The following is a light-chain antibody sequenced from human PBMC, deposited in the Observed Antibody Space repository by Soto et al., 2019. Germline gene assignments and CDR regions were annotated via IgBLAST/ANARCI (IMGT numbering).Light chain of an antibody. Sequence: SYELTQPPSVSVAPGQTARITCGGNNIGSKSVHWYQQKPGQAPVLVVYDDSERPSGIPERFSGSNSGNTATLTIRRVEAGDEADYYCQVWDSSSDHVVFGGGTKVTVL. J-gene: IGLJ2*01. CDR1: NIGSKS. CDR2: DDS. CDR3: QVWDSSSDHVV. V-gene: IGLV3-21*02.